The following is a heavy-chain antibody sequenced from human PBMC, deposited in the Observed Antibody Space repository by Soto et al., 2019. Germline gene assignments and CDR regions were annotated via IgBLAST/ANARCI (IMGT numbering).Heavy chain of an antibody. Sequence: ALVTVSCEASGYTFKRYNMYWERKASGLGLEWMGIINPSGGSTSYAQKFKGRVTMTRDTYPSTVYMELSSMRSEDTAVYYCARVDWGVHPVSPYYYGGMDFWGQGTTVTVSS. CDR3: ARVDWGVHPVSPYYYGGMDF. J-gene: IGHJ6*02. D-gene: IGHD2-21*01. V-gene: IGHV1-46*02. CDR2: INPSGGST. CDR1: GYTFKRYN.